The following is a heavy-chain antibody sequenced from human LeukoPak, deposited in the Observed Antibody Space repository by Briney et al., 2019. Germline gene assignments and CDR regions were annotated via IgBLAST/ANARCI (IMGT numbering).Heavy chain of an antibody. CDR1: GGSFSGYY. D-gene: IGHD3-16*01. Sequence: SETLSLTCAVYGGSFSGYYWSWIRQPPGKGLEWIGEINHSGSTNYNPSLKSRVTISVDTSKNQFSLTLSSVTAADTAVYYCARGLRAYGPWGQGTLVTVSS. J-gene: IGHJ5*02. CDR2: INHSGST. CDR3: ARGLRAYGP. V-gene: IGHV4-34*01.